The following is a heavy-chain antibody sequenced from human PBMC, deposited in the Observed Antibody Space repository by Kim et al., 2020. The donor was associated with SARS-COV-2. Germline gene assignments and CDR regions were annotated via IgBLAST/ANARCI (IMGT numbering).Heavy chain of an antibody. J-gene: IGHJ5*02. V-gene: IGHV4-30-4*01. D-gene: IGHD5-18*01. Sequence: SETLSLTCTVSGGSISSADYYWNWIRQPPGKGLEWIGYIYYTGSTDYKSSLKSRVTISIDTSKNQFSLKLSSVTAADTAVYYCARDVRGSYGYQDNWFDPWGQGTLVTVSS. CDR1: GGSISSADYY. CDR2: IYYTGST. CDR3: ARDVRGSYGYQDNWFDP.